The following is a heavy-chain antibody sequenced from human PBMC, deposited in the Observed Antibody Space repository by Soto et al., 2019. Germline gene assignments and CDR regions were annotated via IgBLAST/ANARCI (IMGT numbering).Heavy chain of an antibody. Sequence: ASVKVSCKVSGYTLTELSMHWVRQAPGKGLEWMGGINPEYGTTIYAQRFHGRVTITADKSTSTVYMELYSLKSEDTAVYYCARDLGSGYDPGDYWGQGTLVTSPQ. V-gene: IGHV1-24*01. CDR2: INPEYGTT. D-gene: IGHD5-12*01. CDR1: GYTLTELS. J-gene: IGHJ4*02. CDR3: ARDLGSGYDPGDY.